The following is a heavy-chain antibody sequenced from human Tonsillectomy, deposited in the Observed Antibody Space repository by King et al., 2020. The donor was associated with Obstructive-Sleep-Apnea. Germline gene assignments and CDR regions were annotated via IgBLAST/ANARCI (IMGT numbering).Heavy chain of an antibody. CDR3: AKDGDDSSGRNLYYYGMDV. J-gene: IGHJ6*02. Sequence: HVQLVESGGGVVQPGRSLRLSCAASGFTFSSYGMHWVRQAPGKGLEWVAVIWYDGSNKYYADSVKGRFTISRDNSKNTLYLQMNSLRAEETAVYYCAKDGDDSSGRNLYYYGMDVWGQGTTVTVSS. V-gene: IGHV3-33*06. CDR2: IWYDGSNK. CDR1: GFTFSSYG. D-gene: IGHD3-22*01.